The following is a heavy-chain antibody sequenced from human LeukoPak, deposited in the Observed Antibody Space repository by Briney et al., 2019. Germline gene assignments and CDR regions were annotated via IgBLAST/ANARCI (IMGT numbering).Heavy chain of an antibody. CDR3: AKEDGGSLRGYFDY. D-gene: IGHD1-26*01. CDR1: GFSFDNAW. J-gene: IGHJ4*02. V-gene: IGHV3-15*01. Sequence: GGSLRLSCAASGFSFDNAWMNWARQAPGKGLEWVGRIKRKTDGGTTDYATPVKGRFTISRDDSKNTLYLQMNSLRAEGTAVYYCAKEDGGSLRGYFDYWGQGTLVTVSS. CDR2: IKRKTDGGTT.